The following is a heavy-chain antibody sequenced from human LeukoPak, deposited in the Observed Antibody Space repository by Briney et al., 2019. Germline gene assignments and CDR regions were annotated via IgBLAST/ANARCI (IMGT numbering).Heavy chain of an antibody. D-gene: IGHD5-18*01. V-gene: IGHV4-38-2*02. CDR3: ARDMGYSYGHVTYYFDY. Sequence: SETLSLTCTVSGFSLSSGYYWGWVRQPPGKGLEGIGSMYHSGSTYYNPSLKSRVTISVDKSKNQFSLKLSSVTAADTAVYYCARDMGYSYGHVTYYFDYWGQGTLVTVSS. CDR2: MYHSGST. CDR1: GFSLSSGYY. J-gene: IGHJ4*02.